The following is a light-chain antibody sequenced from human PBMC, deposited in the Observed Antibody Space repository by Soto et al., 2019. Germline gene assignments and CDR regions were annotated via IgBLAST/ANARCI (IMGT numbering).Light chain of an antibody. CDR1: QSVSSSA. CDR2: GAS. J-gene: IGKJ1*01. V-gene: IGKV3-20*01. Sequence: EIVLTQSPGTLSLSPGERSTLSCRASQSVSSSALAWYQQKPGQAPRXXIYGASSRATGIPDRFSGSGSGTDLTITISRLEPEDFEVYYCQYYGTSPQTFGQGTKVDIK. CDR3: QYYGTSPQT.